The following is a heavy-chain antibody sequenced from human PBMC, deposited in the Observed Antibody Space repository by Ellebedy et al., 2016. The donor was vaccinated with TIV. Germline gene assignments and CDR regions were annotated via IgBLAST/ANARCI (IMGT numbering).Heavy chain of an antibody. V-gene: IGHV4-34*01. CDR2: INHSGST. J-gene: IGHJ4*02. D-gene: IGHD6-6*01. CDR3: AKSLHYSSSSFFDF. Sequence: SETLSLXXAVYGGSFSGYYWSWIRQPPGKGLEWIGEINHSGSTNYNPSLKSRVTISADTSKNQFSLKLSSVTAADTAVYYCAKSLHYSSSSFFDFWGQGTLVTVSS. CDR1: GGSFSGYY.